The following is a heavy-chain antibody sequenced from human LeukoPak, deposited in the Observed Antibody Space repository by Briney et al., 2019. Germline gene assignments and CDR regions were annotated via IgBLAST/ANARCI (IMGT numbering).Heavy chain of an antibody. CDR1: GFTFSSYG. D-gene: IGHD3-3*01. V-gene: IGHV3-30*02. Sequence: SGGSLRLSCAASGFTFSSYGMHWVRQAPGKGLEWVAFIRYDGSNKYYADSVKGRFTISRDNSKNTLYLQMNSLRAEDTAVYYYAKGEWLFHHDAFDIWGQGTMVTVSS. CDR2: IRYDGSNK. CDR3: AKGEWLFHHDAFDI. J-gene: IGHJ3*02.